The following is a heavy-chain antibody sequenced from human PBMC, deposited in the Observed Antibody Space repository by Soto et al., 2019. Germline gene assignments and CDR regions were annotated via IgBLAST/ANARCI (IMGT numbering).Heavy chain of an antibody. CDR3: ARIITYYDFWSGYGTAFDI. J-gene: IGHJ3*02. Sequence: ERAHSVKVSCKASGYTFTSYYINWVRQATGQELEWMGWMNPNSGNTGYAQKFQGRVTMTRNTSISTAYMELSSLRSEDTAVYYCARIITYYDFWSGYGTAFDIWGQGTMVTV. CDR2: MNPNSGNT. V-gene: IGHV1-8*01. CDR1: GYTFTSYY. D-gene: IGHD3-3*01.